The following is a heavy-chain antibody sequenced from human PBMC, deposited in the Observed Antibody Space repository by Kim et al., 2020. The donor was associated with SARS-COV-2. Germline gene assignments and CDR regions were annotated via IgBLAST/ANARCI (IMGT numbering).Heavy chain of an antibody. CDR1: GYIFSDYY. J-gene: IGHJ4*02. V-gene: IGHV1-2*06. CDR2: VNPNSRGT. Sequence: ASVKVSCKPSGYIFSDYYVHWVRQAPGQGLEWMGPVNPNSRGTNYARKFQGRVTMTRDTSVNAAYMELSGLISDDTAIYYCATSFGEVIVYFAHWGQGTL. CDR3: ATSFGEVIVYFAH. D-gene: IGHD3-16*02.